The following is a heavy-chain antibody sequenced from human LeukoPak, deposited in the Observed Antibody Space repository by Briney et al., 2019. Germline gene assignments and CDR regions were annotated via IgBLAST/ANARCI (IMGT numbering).Heavy chain of an antibody. CDR2: IIPIFGTA. D-gene: IGHD3-22*01. CDR3: ARDTSSGYYYSWFDP. CDR1: GGTFSSYA. V-gene: IGHV1-69*13. J-gene: IGHJ5*02. Sequence: ASVKVSCKASGGTFSSYAIGWVRQAPGQGLEWMGGIIPIFGTANYAQKFQGRVTITADESTSTAYMELSSLRSEDTAVYYCARDTSSGYYYSWFDPWGQGTLVTVSS.